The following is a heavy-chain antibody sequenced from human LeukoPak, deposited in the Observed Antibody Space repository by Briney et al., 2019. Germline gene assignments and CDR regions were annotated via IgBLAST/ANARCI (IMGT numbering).Heavy chain of an antibody. CDR3: ASLITRIKQQLVQDYYYGMDV. D-gene: IGHD6-13*01. Sequence: GASVKVSCKASGGTFSSYAISRVRQAPGQGLEWMGGIIPIFGTANYAQKFQGRVTITADESTSTAYMELSSLRSEDTAVYYCASLITRIKQQLVQDYYYGMDVWGKGTTVTVSS. CDR1: GGTFSSYA. V-gene: IGHV1-69*13. J-gene: IGHJ6*04. CDR2: IIPIFGTA.